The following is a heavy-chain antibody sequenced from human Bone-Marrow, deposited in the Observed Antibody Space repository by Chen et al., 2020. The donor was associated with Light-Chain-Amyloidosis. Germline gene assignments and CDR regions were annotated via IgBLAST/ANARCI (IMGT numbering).Heavy chain of an antibody. V-gene: IGHV5-51*01. Sequence: EVQLEQSGPEVKKPGESLKISCKGSGYTFPNYWIGWVRQMPGKGLGWMGVIYPDDSDASYSPSFEGQVTISADKSITTAYLQWRSLKASDTAMYYCARRRDGYNFDYWGQGTLVTVSS. CDR1: GYTFPNYW. CDR2: IYPDDSDA. J-gene: IGHJ4*02. D-gene: IGHD5-12*01. CDR3: ARRRDGYNFDY.